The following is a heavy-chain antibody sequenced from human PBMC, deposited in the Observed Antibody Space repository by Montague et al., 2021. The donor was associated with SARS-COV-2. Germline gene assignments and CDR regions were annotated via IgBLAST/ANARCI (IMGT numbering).Heavy chain of an antibody. V-gene: IGHV4-34*01. CDR2: INHSGST. CDR3: ARVRAVPAAMRIFSLGRSYYGMDV. Sequence: SETLSLTCAVYGGSFSGYYWSWIRQPPGKGLELIGEINHSGSTNYNPSLKSRVTISVYTSKNQFSLKLSSVTAADTAVYYCARVRAVPAAMRIFSLGRSYYGMDVWGQGTTVTVSS. CDR1: GGSFSGYY. D-gene: IGHD2-2*01. J-gene: IGHJ6*02.